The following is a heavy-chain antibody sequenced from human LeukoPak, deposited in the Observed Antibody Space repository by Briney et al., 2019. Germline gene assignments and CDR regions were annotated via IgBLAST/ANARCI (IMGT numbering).Heavy chain of an antibody. V-gene: IGHV3-53*01. D-gene: IGHD1-14*01. J-gene: IGHJ4*02. CDR2: LYSDGNT. CDR1: GFTVFTND. Sequence: GGSLRLSCAASGFTVFTNDMTWVRQAPGKGLEWFSVLYSDGNTKYADSVQGRFTISRDNSKNTLYLEMNSLSPDDTAVYYCARGVEPLAANTLAYWGQGTPVTVSP. CDR3: ARGVEPLAANTLAY.